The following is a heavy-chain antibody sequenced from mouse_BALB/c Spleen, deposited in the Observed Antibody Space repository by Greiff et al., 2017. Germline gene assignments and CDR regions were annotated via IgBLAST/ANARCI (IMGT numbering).Heavy chain of an antibody. CDR2: INPSSGYT. D-gene: IGHD1-1*01. CDR3: ARPYYYGSSYSFDY. J-gene: IGHJ2*01. Sequence: VQGVESGAELARPGASVKMSCKASGYTFTSYTMHWVKQRPGQGLEWIGYINPSSGYTNYNQKFKDKATLTADKSSSTAYMQLSSLTSEDSAVYYCARPYYYGSSYSFDYWGQGTTLTVSS. CDR1: GYTFTSYT. V-gene: IGHV1-4*01.